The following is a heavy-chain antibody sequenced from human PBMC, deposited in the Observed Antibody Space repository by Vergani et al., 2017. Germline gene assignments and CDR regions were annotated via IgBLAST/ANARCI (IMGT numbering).Heavy chain of an antibody. J-gene: IGHJ6*02. V-gene: IGHV3-7*01. CDR1: GFPFSSYW. D-gene: IGHD6-13*01. CDR3: ARDSMAAAGRYYYYYYGMDV. CDR2: IKQDGSEK. Sequence: EVQLVESGGGLVQPGGSLRLSCAASGFPFSSYWMSWVRQAPGKGLEWVANIKQDGSEKYYVDSVKGRFTISRDNAKNSLYLQMNSLRAEDTAVYYCARDSMAAAGRYYYYYYGMDVWGQGTTVTVSS.